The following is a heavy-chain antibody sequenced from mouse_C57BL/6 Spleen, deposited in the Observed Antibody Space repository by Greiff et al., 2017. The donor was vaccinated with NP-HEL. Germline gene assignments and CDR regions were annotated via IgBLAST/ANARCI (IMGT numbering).Heavy chain of an antibody. CDR3: ARYRRRSSYDAMDY. V-gene: IGHV7-3*01. CDR2: IRNKANGYTT. D-gene: IGHD1-1*01. CDR1: GFTFTDYY. Sequence: EVKVVESGGGLVQPGGSLSLSCAASGFTFTDYYMSWVRQPPGKALEWLGFIRNKANGYTTEYSASVKGRFTISRDNSQSILYLQMNALRAEDSATYYCARYRRRSSYDAMDYWGQGTSVTVSS. J-gene: IGHJ4*01.